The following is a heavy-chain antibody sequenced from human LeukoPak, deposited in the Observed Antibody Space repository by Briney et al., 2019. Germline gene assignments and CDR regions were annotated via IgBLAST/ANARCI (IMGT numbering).Heavy chain of an antibody. Sequence: GGSLRLYCAASGFTFNNFGMSWVRQTPGMGLEGVSAISASDTSTYYADSVRGRFTISGDSSKNTLYLQMNSLRPEDTAVYYCAKVYCSGGICSHSLWMYYMDVWGKGTTVTVSS. CDR3: AKVYCSGGICSHSLWMYYMDV. CDR1: GFTFNNFG. D-gene: IGHD2-15*01. CDR2: ISASDTST. V-gene: IGHV3-23*01. J-gene: IGHJ6*03.